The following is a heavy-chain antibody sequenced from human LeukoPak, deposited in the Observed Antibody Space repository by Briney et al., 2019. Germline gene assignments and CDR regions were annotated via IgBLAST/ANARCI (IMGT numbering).Heavy chain of an antibody. CDR3: ASWYDDAFDS. Sequence: GGSLRLSCAASGFTVSSDYMSWVRQAPGKGLDWVSVVYSGGSTCYSDSLTGRFSISSDNSKNTMYLQMNSLRAVDTAVYYCASWYDDAFDSWGQGTMVTVSS. CDR2: VYSGGST. CDR1: GFTVSSDY. V-gene: IGHV3-66*01. D-gene: IGHD1-14*01. J-gene: IGHJ3*02.